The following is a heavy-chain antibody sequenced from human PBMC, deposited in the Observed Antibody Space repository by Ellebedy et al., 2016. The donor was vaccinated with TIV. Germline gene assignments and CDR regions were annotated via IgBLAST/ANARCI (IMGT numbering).Heavy chain of an antibody. CDR1: GGSFSGYY. V-gene: IGHV4-34*01. D-gene: IGHD2-2*01. CDR2: INQSGST. Sequence: SETLSLTCAVYGGSFSGYYWSWVRQPPGKGLEWIGEINQSGSTNYNPSLKSRVSISVDTTKNQFSLRLASVTAADTAVYYCARDGTVLVPAADMDVWGKGTTVTVSS. J-gene: IGHJ6*03. CDR3: ARDGTVLVPAADMDV.